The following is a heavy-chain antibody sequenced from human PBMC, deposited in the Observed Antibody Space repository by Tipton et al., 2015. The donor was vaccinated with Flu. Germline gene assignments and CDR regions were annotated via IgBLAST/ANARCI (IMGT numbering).Heavy chain of an antibody. CDR2: IYYSGST. D-gene: IGHD6-13*01. V-gene: IGHV4-59*01. Sequence: LRLSCTVSGGSISSYYWSWIRQPPGKGLEWIGYIYYSGSTNYNPSLKSRVTISVDTSKNQFSLKLSSVTAADTAVYYCASSLGSSSWMDAFDVWGQGTMVTVSS. CDR1: GGSISSYY. CDR3: ASSLGSSSWMDAFDV. J-gene: IGHJ3*01.